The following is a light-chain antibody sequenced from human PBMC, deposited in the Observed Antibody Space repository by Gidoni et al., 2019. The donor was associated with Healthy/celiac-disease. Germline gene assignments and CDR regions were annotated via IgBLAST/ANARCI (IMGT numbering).Light chain of an antibody. CDR3: QQYDNPLFT. J-gene: IGKJ3*01. CDR2: DAS. V-gene: IGKV1-33*01. CDR1: QDISNY. Sequence: DIQMTQSPSSLSASVGDRVTITCQASQDISNYLNWYQQKPGKAPKLLIYDASNLETGVPSRFSGSGSGTDFTFTISSLQPEDIATYYCQQYDNPLFTFXPXTKVXIK.